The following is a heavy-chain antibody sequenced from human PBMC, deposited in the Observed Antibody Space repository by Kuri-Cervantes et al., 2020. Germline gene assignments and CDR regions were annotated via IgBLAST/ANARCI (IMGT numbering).Heavy chain of an antibody. Sequence: SVKVSCKASGGTFSNYAISWVRQAPGQGLEWMGGIIPIFGTANYAQKFQGRVTITADESTSTAYMELSSLRSEDTAVYYCAKAAGVKTGYYFDYWGQGTLVTVSS. CDR3: AKAAGVKTGYYFDY. D-gene: IGHD6-13*01. J-gene: IGHJ4*02. CDR1: GGTFSNYA. CDR2: IIPIFGTA. V-gene: IGHV1-69*13.